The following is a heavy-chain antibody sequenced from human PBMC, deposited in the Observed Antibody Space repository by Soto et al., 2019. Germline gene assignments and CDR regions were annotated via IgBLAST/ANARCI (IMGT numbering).Heavy chain of an antibody. D-gene: IGHD3-10*01. CDR2: ISASGSST. V-gene: IGHV3-23*01. J-gene: IGHJ4*02. CDR1: GFIFGYHP. CDR3: AKERVHSVADTSSIFDS. Sequence: EVQLLQSGGGFVAPGGSLRLSCAAAGFIFGYHPMSWVRQAPGQGLEWVASISASGSSTYYADYVKGRFTIFRDNSKNTFHLQMNSLRTVDTAVYYCAKERVHSVADTSSIFDSWGRGILVTVSS.